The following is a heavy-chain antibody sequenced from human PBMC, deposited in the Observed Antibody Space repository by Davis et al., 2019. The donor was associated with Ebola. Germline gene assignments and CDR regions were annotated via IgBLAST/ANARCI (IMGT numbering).Heavy chain of an antibody. Sequence: ASVKVSCKASGYTFTGYYMHWVRQAPGQGLEWMGWINPNSGGTNYAQKFQGWVTVTRDTSISPAYMELSRLRSDDTAVYYCARAPGGTGATSYNWFDPWGQGTLVTVSS. CDR1: GYTFTGYY. V-gene: IGHV1-2*04. J-gene: IGHJ5*02. CDR2: INPNSGGT. D-gene: IGHD1-26*01. CDR3: ARAPGGTGATSYNWFDP.